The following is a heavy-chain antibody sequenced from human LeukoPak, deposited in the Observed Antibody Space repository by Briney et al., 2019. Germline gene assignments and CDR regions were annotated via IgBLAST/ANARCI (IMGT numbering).Heavy chain of an antibody. D-gene: IGHD6-25*01. CDR2: INPRGGST. CDR3: ARVGVTAATADY. V-gene: IGHV1-46*01. Sequence: GASVKVSCRASGYTFTSFFMHWLRQAPGQGPEWMGIINPRGGSTDYSQKFQGRVTMTSVTSTSTVYLEVNDLTSEDTAVYFCARVGVTAATADYWGQGTLVTVSS. J-gene: IGHJ4*02. CDR1: GYTFTSFF.